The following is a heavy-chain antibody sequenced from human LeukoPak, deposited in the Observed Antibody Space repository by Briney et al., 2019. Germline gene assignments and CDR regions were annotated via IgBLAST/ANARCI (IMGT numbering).Heavy chain of an antibody. CDR2: IIPIFGTA. D-gene: IGHD3-22*01. Sequence: SVKVSCKASGYTFSGYYMHWVRQAPGQGPEWMGGIIPIFGTANYAQKFQGRVTITADESTSTAYMELSSLRSEDTAVYYCARDNRIYYDSSGYYLLDYWGQGTLVTVSS. CDR1: GYTFSGYY. J-gene: IGHJ4*02. V-gene: IGHV1-69*13. CDR3: ARDNRIYYDSSGYYLLDY.